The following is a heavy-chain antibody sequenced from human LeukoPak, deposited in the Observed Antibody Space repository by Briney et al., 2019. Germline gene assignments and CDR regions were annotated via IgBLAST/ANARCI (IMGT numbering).Heavy chain of an antibody. Sequence: KASETLSLTCTVSGGSISTYYWSWIRQPPGKGLEWIGYIYYSGSTSYNPSLKSRVTMSVDTSKNQFSLKLSSVTAADTAVYYCARDTYYYDSSGYLSFDYWGQGTLVTVSS. V-gene: IGHV4-59*12. CDR2: IYYSGST. CDR3: ARDTYYYDSSGYLSFDY. CDR1: GGSISTYY. J-gene: IGHJ4*02. D-gene: IGHD3-22*01.